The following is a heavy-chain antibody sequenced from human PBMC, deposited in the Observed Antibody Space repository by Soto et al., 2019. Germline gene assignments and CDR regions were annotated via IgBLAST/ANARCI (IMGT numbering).Heavy chain of an antibody. Sequence: SETLSLTCAVSGYSISSGYYWGFIRQPPGKGLEWIGSIYHSGSTYYNPSLKSRVTISVDTSKNQFSLKLSSVTAADTAVYYCARVAIATYYDFWSGYYDYFDYWGQGTLVTVSS. V-gene: IGHV4-38-2*01. CDR3: ARVAIATYYDFWSGYYDYFDY. D-gene: IGHD3-3*01. J-gene: IGHJ4*02. CDR1: GYSISSGYY. CDR2: IYHSGST.